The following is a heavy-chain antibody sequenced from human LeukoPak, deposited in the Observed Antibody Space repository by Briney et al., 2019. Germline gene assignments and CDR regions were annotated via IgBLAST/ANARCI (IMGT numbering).Heavy chain of an antibody. CDR1: GGSISSSSYY. Sequence: PSETLSLTCTVSGGSISSSSYYWGWIRQPPGKGLEWIGSIYYSGSTYYNPSLKSRVTISVDTSKNQFSLKLSSVTAADTAVYYCAREYGSGSYCFDYWGQGTLVTVSS. D-gene: IGHD3-10*01. V-gene: IGHV4-39*07. J-gene: IGHJ4*02. CDR3: AREYGSGSYCFDY. CDR2: IYYSGST.